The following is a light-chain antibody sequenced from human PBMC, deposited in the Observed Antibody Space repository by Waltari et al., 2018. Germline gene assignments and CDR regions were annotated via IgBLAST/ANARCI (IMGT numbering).Light chain of an antibody. CDR1: SSAVGGYHY. V-gene: IGLV2-11*01. CDR2: DVS. Sequence: QSALTQPRSVSGSPGPSVTISCTGTSSAVGGYHYVPWHQQHPGKAPKVMIYDVSKRPSGVPDRFSGSKSGNTASLTISGLQAEDEADYYCSSYAGSYIFTVFGGGTKLTVL. CDR3: SSYAGSYIFTV. J-gene: IGLJ2*01.